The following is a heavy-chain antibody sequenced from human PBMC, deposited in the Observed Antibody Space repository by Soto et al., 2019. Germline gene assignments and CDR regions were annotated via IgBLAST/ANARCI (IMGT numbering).Heavy chain of an antibody. CDR2: INHSGST. J-gene: IGHJ6*03. V-gene: IGHV4-34*01. CDR3: ARGTVVVIADNYYFYMDV. CDR1: GGSFSGYY. Sequence: SETLSLTCAVYGGSFSGYYWSWIRQPPGKGLEWIGEINHSGSTNYNPSLKSRITMSVDTSKNQFSLKLSSVTAADTAVYYCARGTVVVIADNYYFYMDVWGKGTTVTVSS. D-gene: IGHD2-15*01.